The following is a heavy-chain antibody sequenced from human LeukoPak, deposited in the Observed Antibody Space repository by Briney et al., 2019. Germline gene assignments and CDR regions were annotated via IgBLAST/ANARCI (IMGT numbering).Heavy chain of an antibody. V-gene: IGHV4-61*02. J-gene: IGHJ4*02. CDR1: GGSISSGSYY. CDR2: IYTSGST. Sequence: SETLSLTCTVSGGSISSGSYYWSWIRQPAGKGLEWIGRIYTSGSTNYNPSLKSRVTISVDTSKNQFSLKLSSVTAADTAVYYCARNDIAVAGTLLFSSGFDYWGQGTLVAVSS. CDR3: ARNDIAVAGTLLFSSGFDY. D-gene: IGHD6-19*01.